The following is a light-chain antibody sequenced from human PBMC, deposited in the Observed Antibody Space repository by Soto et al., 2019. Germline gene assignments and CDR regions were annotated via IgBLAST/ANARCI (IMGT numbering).Light chain of an antibody. CDR1: QSVSSY. CDR3: QQRSNWPRT. CDR2: DAS. J-gene: IGKJ1*01. Sequence: EIVLTQSPATLSLSPGEIATLSCRASQSVSSYLAWYQQKPGQAPKLLFYDASNRATGIPARFSCSGSGTHFTLTISSLDPEDFAVYYCQQRSNWPRTFVQGTKVEIK. V-gene: IGKV3-11*01.